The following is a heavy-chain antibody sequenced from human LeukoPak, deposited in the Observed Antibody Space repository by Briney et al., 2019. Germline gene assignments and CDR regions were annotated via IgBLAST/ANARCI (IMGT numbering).Heavy chain of an antibody. CDR2: ISGSGGNT. D-gene: IGHD1-26*01. V-gene: IGHV3-23*01. J-gene: IGHJ4*02. Sequence: GGSLRLSCAASGFTFSSYAMTWVRQAPGKGLEWVSAISGSGGNTYYADSVKGRFTISRDNSKNTLYLQMNSLRAEDTAVYYCAKVLLGGSYSDYWGQGTLVTVSS. CDR1: GFTFSSYA. CDR3: AKVLLGGSYSDY.